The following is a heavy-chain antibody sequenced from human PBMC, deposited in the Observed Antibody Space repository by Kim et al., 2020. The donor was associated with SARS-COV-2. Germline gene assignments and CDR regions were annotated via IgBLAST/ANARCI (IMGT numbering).Heavy chain of an antibody. V-gene: IGHV3-33*01. CDR3: ARVTDTAYYGMDV. J-gene: IGHJ6*02. D-gene: IGHD5-18*01. CDR2: IWYDGSNK. CDR1: GFTFSSYG. Sequence: GGSLRLSCAASGFTFSSYGMHWVRQAPGKGLEWVAVIWYDGSNKYYADSVKGRFTISRDNSKNTLYLQMNSLRAEDTAVYYCARVTDTAYYGMDVWGQGTTVTVSS.